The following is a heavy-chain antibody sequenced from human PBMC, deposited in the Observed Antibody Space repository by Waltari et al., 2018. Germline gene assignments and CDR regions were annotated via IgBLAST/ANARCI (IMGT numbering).Heavy chain of an antibody. CDR3: TRDPGPKGATGDY. Sequence: QVQLQESGPGLVKPSPTLSLTCTVSGGSISSGSYYWSWIRQPAGKGLEWIGRIYTSGSTNYNPSLKSRVTISVDTSKNQFSLKLSSVTAADTAVYYCTRDPGPKGATGDYWGQGTLVTVSS. CDR2: IYTSGST. J-gene: IGHJ4*02. V-gene: IGHV4-61*02. D-gene: IGHD1-26*01. CDR1: GGSISSGSYY.